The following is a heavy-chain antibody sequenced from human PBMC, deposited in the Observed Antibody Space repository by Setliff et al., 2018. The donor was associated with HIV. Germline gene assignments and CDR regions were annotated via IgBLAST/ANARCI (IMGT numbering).Heavy chain of an antibody. V-gene: IGHV4-34*01. CDR3: ASRIYYYDESRVLREEGFVP. Sequence: PSETLSLTCGVYGGSLSGYHWSWIRLPPGKGLEWIGEINYSGSTNYNPSLTSRVIISVDTSKNQFSVKLTSVTAADTAMYYCASRIYYYDESRVLREEGFVPWGQGTLVTVSS. CDR1: GGSLSGYH. CDR2: INYSGST. D-gene: IGHD3-22*01. J-gene: IGHJ5*02.